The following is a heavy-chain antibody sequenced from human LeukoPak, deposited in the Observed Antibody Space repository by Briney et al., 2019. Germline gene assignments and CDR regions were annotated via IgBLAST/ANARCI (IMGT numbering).Heavy chain of an antibody. CDR2: IYYSGST. CDR1: GGSISSYY. CDR3: ARHPGYYDILSGFDY. D-gene: IGHD3-9*01. Sequence: SETLSLTCTVSGGSISSYYWSWIRQPPGKGLEWIGYIYYSGSTNYNPSLKSRVTISVDTSKNQFSLKLSSVTAADTAVYYCARHPGYYDILSGFDYWGQGTLVTVSS. J-gene: IGHJ4*02. V-gene: IGHV4-59*08.